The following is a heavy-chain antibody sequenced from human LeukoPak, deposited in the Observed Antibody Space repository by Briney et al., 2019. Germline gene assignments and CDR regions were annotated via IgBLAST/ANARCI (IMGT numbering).Heavy chain of an antibody. Sequence: GGSLRLSCAASGFTFGNYAMSWVRQAPGKGLEYVSAISSNGGSIYYANSVKGRFTISRDNSKNTLDLQMGSLRAEDMAVYYCARSEATGLPVDYWGQGNLVTVSS. D-gene: IGHD4-11*01. CDR2: ISSNGGSI. CDR3: ARSEATGLPVDY. CDR1: GFTFGNYA. V-gene: IGHV3-64*01. J-gene: IGHJ4*02.